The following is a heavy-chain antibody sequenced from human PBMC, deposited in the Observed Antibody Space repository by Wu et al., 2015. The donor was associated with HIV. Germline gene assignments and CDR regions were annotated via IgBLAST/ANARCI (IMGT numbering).Heavy chain of an antibody. CDR3: ARGGYCSSTSCSYYYYMDV. D-gene: IGHD2-2*01. CDR2: MNPNSGNT. CDR1: GYTFTSYD. Sequence: QVQLVQSGAEVKKPGASVKVSCKASGYTFTSYDINWVRQATGQGLEWMGWMNPNSGNTGYAQKFQGRVTITRNTSISTAYMELSSLRSEDTAVYYCARGGYCSSTSCSYYYYMDVVGTKGPRSPSP. V-gene: IGHV1-8*03. J-gene: IGHJ6*03.